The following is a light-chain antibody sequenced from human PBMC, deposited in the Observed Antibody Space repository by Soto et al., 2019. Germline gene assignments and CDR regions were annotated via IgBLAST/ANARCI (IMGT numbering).Light chain of an antibody. CDR2: AAS. Sequence: TQMTKPPSSLSASVGARVPITSRASKSISSYLNWYQQKPGKAPKLLIYAASSLQSGVPSRFSGSGSGTDFTLTISSLQPEDFATYYCQQSYSTPYTFGQGTKLEIK. V-gene: IGKV1-39*01. CDR1: KSISSY. J-gene: IGKJ2*01. CDR3: QQSYSTPYT.